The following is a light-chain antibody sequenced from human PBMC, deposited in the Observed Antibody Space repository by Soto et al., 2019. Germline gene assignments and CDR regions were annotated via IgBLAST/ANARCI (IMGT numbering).Light chain of an antibody. CDR3: QSYDSSLSGWV. CDR1: SSNIGAGYD. J-gene: IGLJ3*02. CDR2: GNS. V-gene: IGLV1-40*01. Sequence: QSVLTQPPSVSGAPGQRVTISCTGSSSNIGAGYDVHWYQQLPGTAPKLLIYGNSNRPSGVTDRFSGSKSGTSASLAITGLRAEDEADYSCQSYDSSLSGWVFGGGTQLTVL.